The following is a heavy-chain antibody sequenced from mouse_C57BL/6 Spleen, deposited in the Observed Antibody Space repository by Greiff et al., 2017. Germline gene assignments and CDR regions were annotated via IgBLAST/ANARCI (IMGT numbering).Heavy chain of an antibody. CDR2: IDPSDSYT. Sequence: VKLQQPGAELVKPGASVKLSCKASGYTFTSYWMQWVKQRPGQGLEWIGEIDPSDSYTNYNQKFKGKATLTVDTSSSTAYMQLSSLTSEDSAVYYCAGGPPAWFAYWGQGTLVTVSA. D-gene: IGHD3-3*01. CDR3: AGGPPAWFAY. J-gene: IGHJ3*01. V-gene: IGHV1-50*01. CDR1: GYTFTSYW.